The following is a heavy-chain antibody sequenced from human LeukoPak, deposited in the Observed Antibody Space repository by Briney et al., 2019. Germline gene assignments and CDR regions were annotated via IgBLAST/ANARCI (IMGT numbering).Heavy chain of an antibody. CDR3: VRGFVAVTTWRDWGDY. Sequence: GGSLRLSCAASGFTFSSYGMHWVRQAPGKGLEWVAFIRYDGSNKYYADSVKGRFTISRDNARNSLYLQMNSLRAEDTAVYFCVRGFVAVTTWRDWGDYWGQGTLVTVSS. D-gene: IGHD4-17*01. V-gene: IGHV3-30*02. CDR2: IRYDGSNK. J-gene: IGHJ4*02. CDR1: GFTFSSYG.